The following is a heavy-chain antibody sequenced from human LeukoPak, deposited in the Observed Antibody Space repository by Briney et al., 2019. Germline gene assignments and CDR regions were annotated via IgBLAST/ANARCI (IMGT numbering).Heavy chain of an antibody. D-gene: IGHD2/OR15-2a*01. CDR3: AKDTFYGTGLAWFDT. V-gene: IGHV3-21*01. CDR2: ITGDGASI. Sequence: GGSLRLSCVASGFNFSSYTLNWVRQAPGKGLEWVSSITGDGASIYYAGPVRGRFTISRDNAKELVFLQLNSLRAEDTAVYYCAKDTFYGTGLAWFDTWGQGTPVTVSS. CDR1: GFNFSSYT. J-gene: IGHJ5*02.